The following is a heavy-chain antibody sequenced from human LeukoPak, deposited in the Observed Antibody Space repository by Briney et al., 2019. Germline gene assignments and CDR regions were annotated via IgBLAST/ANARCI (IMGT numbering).Heavy chain of an antibody. D-gene: IGHD3-10*01. V-gene: IGHV3-30*18. CDR2: ISYDGSNK. CDR1: GFTFSSYG. J-gene: IGHJ4*02. CDR3: AKVIGITMVRGGLDY. Sequence: GRSLRLSCAASGFTFSSYGMHWVRQAPGKGLEWVAVISYDGSNKYYADSVKGRFTISRDNSKNTLYLQMNSLRAEDTAVYYCAKVIGITMVRGGLDYWGQGTLVTVSS.